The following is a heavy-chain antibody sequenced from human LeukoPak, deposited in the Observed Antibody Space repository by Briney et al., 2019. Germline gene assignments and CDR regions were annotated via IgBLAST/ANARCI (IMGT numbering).Heavy chain of an antibody. J-gene: IGHJ4*02. CDR3: ARGTVVTPFDY. CDR1: GGSINSYY. CDR2: IFYSGST. V-gene: IGHV4-59*01. Sequence: PSETLSLTCTVSGGSINSYYWNWIRQPPGKRLEWIGYIFYSGSTNYNPSLKSRVTISVDTSKNQFSLKLSSVTAADTAVYYCARGTVVTPFDYWGQGTLVTVSS. D-gene: IGHD4-23*01.